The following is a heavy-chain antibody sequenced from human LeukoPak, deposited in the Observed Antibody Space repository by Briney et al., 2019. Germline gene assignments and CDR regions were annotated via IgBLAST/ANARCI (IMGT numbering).Heavy chain of an antibody. D-gene: IGHD2-15*01. J-gene: IGHJ3*02. V-gene: IGHV4-39*07. CDR2: IYYSGST. CDR3: ARDHGYSGYDYCSGGSCSDAFDI. CDR1: GGSIGSSSYY. Sequence: PSETLSLTCTVSGGSIGSSSYYWGWIRQPPGKGLEWIGSIYYSGSTYYNPSLKSRVTISVDTSKNQFSLKLSSVTAADTAVYYCARDHGYSGYDYCSGGSCSDAFDIWGQGTMVTVSS.